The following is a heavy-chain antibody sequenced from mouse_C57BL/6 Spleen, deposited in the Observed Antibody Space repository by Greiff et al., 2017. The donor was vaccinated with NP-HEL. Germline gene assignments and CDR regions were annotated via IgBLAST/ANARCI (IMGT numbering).Heavy chain of an antibody. CDR1: GFTFSSYA. J-gene: IGHJ4*01. CDR3: ARDHYASSDRDAMDY. Sequence: EVHLVEPGGGLVKPGGSLKLSCAASGFTFSSYAMSWVRQTPEKRLEWVATISDGGSYTYYPDNVKGRSTITGDNATSKLYLQLSHLTSEDTAVYYCARDHYASSDRDAMDYWGQGTSVTVSA. CDR2: ISDGGSYT. V-gene: IGHV5-4*01. D-gene: IGHD1-1*01.